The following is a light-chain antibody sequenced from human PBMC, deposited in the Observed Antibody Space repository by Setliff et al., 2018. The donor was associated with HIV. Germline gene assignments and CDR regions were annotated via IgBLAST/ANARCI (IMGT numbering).Light chain of an antibody. Sequence: QSVLTQPASVSGSPGQSITISCTGTSSDVGGYTYVSWYQQHSGKAPKLMIYDVTERPSGVSNRFSGSKSGNTASLTISGLQAEDEADYYCTSYTSSNIYVFGTGTKVTVL. V-gene: IGLV2-14*03. CDR2: DVT. CDR3: TSYTSSNIYV. J-gene: IGLJ1*01. CDR1: SSDVGGYTY.